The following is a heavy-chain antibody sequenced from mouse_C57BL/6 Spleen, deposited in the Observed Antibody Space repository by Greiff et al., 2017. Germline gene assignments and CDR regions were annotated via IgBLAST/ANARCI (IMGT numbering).Heavy chain of an antibody. CDR2: INPSNGGT. Sequence: VQLQQPGTELVKPGASVKLSCKASGYTFTSYWMHWVKQRPGQGLEWIGNINPSNGGTNYNEKFKSKATLTVDKSSSTAYIQLSSLTSEDSAVYYCARGGNFAYGSEDYWGQGTTLTVSS. D-gene: IGHD1-1*01. V-gene: IGHV1-53*01. CDR3: ARGGNFAYGSEDY. J-gene: IGHJ2*01. CDR1: GYTFTSYW.